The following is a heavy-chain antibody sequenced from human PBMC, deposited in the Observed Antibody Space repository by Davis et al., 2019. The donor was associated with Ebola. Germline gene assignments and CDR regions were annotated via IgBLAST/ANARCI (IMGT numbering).Heavy chain of an antibody. D-gene: IGHD2-2*01. J-gene: IGHJ6*02. V-gene: IGHV1-69*13. Sequence: SVKVSCKASGGTFSSYAISWVRQAPGQGLEWMGGIIPIFGTANYAQKFQGRVTITADESTSTAYMELSSLRSEDTAVYYCASPGLCSSTSCYRYYYYYGMDVWGQGTTVTVSS. CDR2: IIPIFGTA. CDR3: ASPGLCSSTSCYRYYYYYGMDV. CDR1: GGTFSSYA.